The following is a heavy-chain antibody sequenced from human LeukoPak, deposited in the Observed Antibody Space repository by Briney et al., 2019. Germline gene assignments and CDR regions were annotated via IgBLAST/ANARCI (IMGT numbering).Heavy chain of an antibody. D-gene: IGHD4-23*01. J-gene: IGHJ4*02. CDR3: ARDDYGGNAGGY. CDR2: VYSAST. V-gene: IGHV4-59*01. CDR1: GGSINDYR. Sequence: SETLSLTCSVSGGSINDYRWSWIRQPPGKGLEYIGFVYSASTNYNPSLKSRVTISVDTSKNQFSLKLSSVTAADTAVYYCARDDYGGNAGGYWGQGTLVTVSS.